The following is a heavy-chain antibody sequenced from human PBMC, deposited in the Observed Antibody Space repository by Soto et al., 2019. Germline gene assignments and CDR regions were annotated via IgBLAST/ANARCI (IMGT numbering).Heavy chain of an antibody. CDR3: AKDHGDYDSSGYYLYYYYGMDV. D-gene: IGHD3-22*01. V-gene: IGHV3-23*01. CDR2: ISGSGGST. J-gene: IGHJ6*02. Sequence: PGGSLRLSCAASGFTFSSYAMSWVRQAPGKGLEWVSAISGSGGSTYYADSVKGRFTISRDNSKNTLYLQMNSLRAEDTAVYYCAKDHGDYDSSGYYLYYYYGMDVWGQGTTVTVSS. CDR1: GFTFSSYA.